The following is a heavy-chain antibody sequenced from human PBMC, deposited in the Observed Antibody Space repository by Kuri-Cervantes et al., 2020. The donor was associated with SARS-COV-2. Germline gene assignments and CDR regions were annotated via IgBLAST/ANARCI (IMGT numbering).Heavy chain of an antibody. J-gene: IGHJ6*02. CDR3: ARAPTPNSSGWYGYYYYGMDV. CDR1: GFTVSSNY. Sequence: GGSLRLSCAASGFTVSSNYMSWVRQAPGKGLEWVSVIYSGCSTYYADSVKGRFTISRDNSKNTLYLQMNSLRAEDTAVYYCARAPTPNSSGWYGYYYYGMDVWGQGTTVTVSS. CDR2: IYSGCST. V-gene: IGHV3-53*01. D-gene: IGHD6-19*01.